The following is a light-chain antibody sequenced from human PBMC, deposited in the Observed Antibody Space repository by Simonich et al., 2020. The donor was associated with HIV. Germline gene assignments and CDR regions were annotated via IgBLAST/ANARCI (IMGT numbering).Light chain of an antibody. CDR1: QSISSY. J-gene: IGKJ2*01. Sequence: DIQMTQSPSSLSASVGDRVTITCRASQSISSYLNWYQQKPGKAPKLLIYAASSLQSGVPSRFSGSGSGTDFTLTINSLQPEDFATYYCQQSYSTLYTFGKGTKLEIK. CDR2: AAS. CDR3: QQSYSTLYT. V-gene: IGKV1-39*01.